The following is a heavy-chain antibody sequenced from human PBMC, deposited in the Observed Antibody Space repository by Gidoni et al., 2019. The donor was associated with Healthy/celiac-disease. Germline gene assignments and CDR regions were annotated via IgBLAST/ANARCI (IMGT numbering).Heavy chain of an antibody. J-gene: IGHJ2*01. Sequence: QVQLVESGGGVVQPGRSLRLSCAASGFTLSSYGMHWVRKAPGKGLEWVAVIWYDGSNKYYADSVKGRFTISRDNSKNTLYLQMNSLRAEDTAVYYCARAGYYDFWSGYYPDWYFDLWGRGTLVTVSS. CDR2: IWYDGSNK. CDR3: ARAGYYDFWSGYYPDWYFDL. V-gene: IGHV3-33*01. D-gene: IGHD3-3*01. CDR1: GFTLSSYG.